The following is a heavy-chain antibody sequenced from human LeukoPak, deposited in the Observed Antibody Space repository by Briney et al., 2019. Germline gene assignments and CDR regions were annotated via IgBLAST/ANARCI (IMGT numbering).Heavy chain of an antibody. V-gene: IGHV4-59*01. Sequence: SESLSLTCTVSGGSISSYYWSWIRQPPGKGPEWIGYIYYSGSTNYNPSLKSRVTISVDTSKNQFSLKLSSVTAADTAVYYCARDLGDDAFDIWGQGTMVTVSS. CDR2: IYYSGST. CDR1: GGSISSYY. J-gene: IGHJ3*02. D-gene: IGHD3-10*01. CDR3: ARDLGDDAFDI.